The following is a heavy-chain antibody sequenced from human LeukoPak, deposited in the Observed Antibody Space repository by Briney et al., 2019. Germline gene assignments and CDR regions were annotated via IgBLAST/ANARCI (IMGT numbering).Heavy chain of an antibody. J-gene: IGHJ6*03. Sequence: PGRSLRLSCAASGFTFSSYPMHWVRQAPGKGLEWVAVVSDDGNKKFDADFVKGRFTISRDNSKNTLYLQMNSLRGEDTAVYYCARGQLLLAGYFYYMAVWGEGPTVAVSS. V-gene: IGHV3-30-3*01. CDR3: ARGQLLLAGYFYYMAV. CDR1: GFTFSSYP. CDR2: VSDDGNKK. D-gene: IGHD2-2*01.